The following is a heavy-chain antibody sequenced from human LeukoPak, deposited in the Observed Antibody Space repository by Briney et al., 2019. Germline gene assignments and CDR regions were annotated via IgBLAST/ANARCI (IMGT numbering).Heavy chain of an antibody. Sequence: SQTLSLTCTVSGGSISSGDYYWSWIRQPPGKGLEWIGYIYYSGRTYYNPSLKSRVTISVDTSKNQFSLKLSSVTAADTAVYYCARTPTHDFWSRPGGFDPWGQGTLVTVSS. CDR1: GGSISSGDYY. CDR3: ARTPTHDFWSRPGGFDP. D-gene: IGHD3-3*01. CDR2: IYYSGRT. J-gene: IGHJ5*02. V-gene: IGHV4-30-4*08.